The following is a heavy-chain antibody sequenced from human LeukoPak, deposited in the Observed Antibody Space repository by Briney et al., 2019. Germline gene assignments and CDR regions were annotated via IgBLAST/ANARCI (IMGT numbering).Heavy chain of an antibody. CDR1: GYTRTSYY. J-gene: IGHJ6*02. CDR3: ARDRASSGSYTYYYYGMDV. V-gene: IGHV1-46*01. CDR2: MNPSSGST. D-gene: IGHD3-22*01. Sequence: ASVKVSCKASGYTRTSYYMHWVRQAPGQGLEWRGLMNPSSGSTNYAQKFQGRVTMTRDTSTGTAYLEVSSLRSEDTAVYYCARDRASSGSYTYYYYGMDVWGQGTTVTVSS.